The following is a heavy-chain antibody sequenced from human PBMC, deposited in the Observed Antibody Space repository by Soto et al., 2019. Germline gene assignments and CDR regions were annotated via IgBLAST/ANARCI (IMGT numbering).Heavy chain of an antibody. Sequence: GASVKVSCKASVDTSNTYGISWVRQAPGQGLEWMGGIFPFIRSTKYAQKFQGRVTITADASTSTAYMELSSLRSDDTAVYYCARDGYSATYFAHWGQGTLVTVSS. D-gene: IGHD5-12*01. CDR3: ARDGYSATYFAH. J-gene: IGHJ4*02. CDR2: IFPFIRST. CDR1: VDTSNTYG. V-gene: IGHV1-69*13.